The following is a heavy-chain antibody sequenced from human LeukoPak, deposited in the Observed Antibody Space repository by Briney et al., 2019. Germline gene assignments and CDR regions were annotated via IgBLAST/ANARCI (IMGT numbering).Heavy chain of an antibody. V-gene: IGHV4-39*01. Sequence: SETLSLTCTVSGGSLSSSSYYWGWIRQPPGKGLEWIGSIYYSGSTYYNPSLKSRVTISVDTSKNQFSLKLSSVTAADTAVYYCATSPEYYYGSGSYRNRDYWGQGTLVTVSS. J-gene: IGHJ4*02. CDR1: GGSLSSSSYY. CDR2: IYYSGST. D-gene: IGHD3-10*01. CDR3: ATSPEYYYGSGSYRNRDY.